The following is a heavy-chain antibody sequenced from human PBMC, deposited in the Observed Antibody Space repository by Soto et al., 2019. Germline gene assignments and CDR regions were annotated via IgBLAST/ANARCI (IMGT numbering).Heavy chain of an antibody. CDR3: ARDPDEYSSSSRYYYYGMDV. CDR2: ISGSGGST. CDR1: GFTFSNYA. D-gene: IGHD6-6*01. V-gene: IGHV3-23*01. Sequence: GGSLRLSCAASGFTFSNYAMSWVRQAPGEGLEWVSAISGSGGSTYYADSVKGRFTISRDNSKNTLYLQMNSLRAEDTAVYYCARDPDEYSSSSRYYYYGMDVWGQGTTVTVSS. J-gene: IGHJ6*02.